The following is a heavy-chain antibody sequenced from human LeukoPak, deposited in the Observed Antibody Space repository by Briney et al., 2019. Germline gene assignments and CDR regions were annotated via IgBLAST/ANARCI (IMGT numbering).Heavy chain of an antibody. CDR1: GFTFSSYE. J-gene: IGHJ4*02. CDR3: ARDDAPVSAWDY. Sequence: PGGSLRLSCAASGFTFSSYEMNWVRQAPGKGLEWVSYISSSGSTIYYADSVKGRFTISRDNAKNSLYLQMSSLRAEDTAVYYCARDDAPVSAWDYWGQGTLVTVSS. D-gene: IGHD3-16*01. CDR2: ISSSGSTI. V-gene: IGHV3-48*03.